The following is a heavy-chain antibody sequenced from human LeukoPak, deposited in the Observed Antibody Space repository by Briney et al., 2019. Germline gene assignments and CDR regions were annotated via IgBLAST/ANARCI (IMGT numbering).Heavy chain of an antibody. D-gene: IGHD2-15*01. Sequence: GGSLRLSCAASGFTFSDYYMSWIRQAPGKGLEWVSYISSSGSTIYYADSVKGRFTISRDNAKNSLYLQMNSLRAEDTAVYYCALVVVVAATPSHFDSWGQGTLVTVSS. V-gene: IGHV3-11*01. CDR1: GFTFSDYY. CDR3: ALVVVVAATPSHFDS. CDR2: ISSSGSTI. J-gene: IGHJ4*02.